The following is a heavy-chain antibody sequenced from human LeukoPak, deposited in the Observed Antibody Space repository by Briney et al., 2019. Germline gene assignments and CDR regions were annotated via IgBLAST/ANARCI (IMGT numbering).Heavy chain of an antibody. D-gene: IGHD3-3*01. J-gene: IGHJ5*02. CDR1: GFTFDDYG. Sequence: GGSLRLSCAASGFTFDDYGMSWVRQAPGKGLEWVSGINWNGGSTGYADSVKGRFTISRDNAKNSLYLQMNSLRGEDTALYYCARASSLYYDFWSGITAWGQGTLVTVSS. CDR3: ARASSLYYDFWSGITA. V-gene: IGHV3-20*04. CDR2: INWNGGST.